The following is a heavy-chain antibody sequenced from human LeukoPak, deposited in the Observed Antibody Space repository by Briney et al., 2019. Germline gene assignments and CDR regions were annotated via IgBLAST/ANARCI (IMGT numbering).Heavy chain of an antibody. CDR2: MNPNSGNT. V-gene: IGHV1-8*01. CDR3: ARGESSYYYDSSGHIGL. J-gene: IGHJ4*02. D-gene: IGHD3-22*01. Sequence: ASVKVSCKASGYTFTSYDINWVRQATGQGLEWMGWMNPNSGNTGYAQKFQGRVTMTRNTSISTAYMELSSLRSEDTAVYYCARGESSYYYDSSGHIGLWGQGTLVTVSS. CDR1: GYTFTSYD.